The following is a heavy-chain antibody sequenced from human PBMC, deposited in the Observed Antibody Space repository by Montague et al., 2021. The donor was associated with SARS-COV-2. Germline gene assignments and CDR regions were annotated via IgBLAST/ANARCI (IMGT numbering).Heavy chain of an antibody. CDR3: ARALVPEEWLFGGDYYYMDV. CDR1: GFSLSTSGMC. D-gene: IGHD3-3*01. V-gene: IGHV4-61*08. J-gene: IGHJ6*03. Sequence: LVKPTQTLTLTCTFSGFSLSTSGMCVSWIRQPPGKGLEWIGYIYYSGSTNYNPSLKSRVTISVDTSKNQFSLKLSSVTAADTAVYYCARALVPEEWLFGGDYYYMDVWGKGTTVTVSS. CDR2: IYYSGST.